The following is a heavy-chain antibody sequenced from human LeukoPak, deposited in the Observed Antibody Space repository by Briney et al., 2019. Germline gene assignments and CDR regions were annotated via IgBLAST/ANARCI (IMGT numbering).Heavy chain of an antibody. CDR1: GFHMSGYW. V-gene: IGHV3-7*01. CDR3: ARVFGAYDSIDC. Sequence: GGSLRLSGAAPGFHMSGYWMSWVRQAPGKGVEWVANIKQDGREKHYADSVKGRFTISRDNAQNSLYLQMNSLRAEETAVYYCARVFGAYDSIDCWGQGTLVTVS. J-gene: IGHJ4*02. CDR2: IKQDGREK. D-gene: IGHD5-12*01.